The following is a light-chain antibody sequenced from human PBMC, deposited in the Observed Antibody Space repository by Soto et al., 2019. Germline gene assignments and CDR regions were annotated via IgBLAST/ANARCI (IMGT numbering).Light chain of an antibody. V-gene: IGLV2-14*01. CDR1: SSDVGRYNY. J-gene: IGLJ3*02. CDR3: SSYTSDITQV. CDR2: DVN. Sequence: QSVLTQPASVSGSPGQSITISCTGTSSDVGRYNYVSWYRQHPGTAPKLIISDVNSRPSGISNRFSGSKSCNTASLTISGLQAEDEAYYYCSSYTSDITQVFGGGTKLTVL.